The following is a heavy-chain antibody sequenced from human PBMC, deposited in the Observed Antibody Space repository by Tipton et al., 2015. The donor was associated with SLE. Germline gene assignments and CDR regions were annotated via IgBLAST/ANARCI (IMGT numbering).Heavy chain of an antibody. CDR2: INHSGST. D-gene: IGHD3-10*01. Sequence: QVQLVQSGGGLVQPGGSLRLSCAASGFTVRTSYISWVRQAPGKGLEWIGEINHSGSTTYNPSLKSRVTISVDTSKNQFSLRLSSVTAADTAVYYCARDYYGSGFDAFDIWGQGTMVTVSS. CDR1: GFTVRTSY. J-gene: IGHJ3*02. V-gene: IGHV4-34*01. CDR3: ARDYYGSGFDAFDI.